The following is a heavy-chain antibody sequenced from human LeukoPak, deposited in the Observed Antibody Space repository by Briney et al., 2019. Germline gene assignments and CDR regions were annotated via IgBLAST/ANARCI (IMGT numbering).Heavy chain of an antibody. CDR1: GYTYTTDG. CDR2: IDTYSGKT. J-gene: IGHJ5*02. D-gene: IGHD6-13*01. Sequence: ASVKVSCKASGYTYTTDGISWVRQAPGQGLEWMGWIDTYSGKTKYAQKFQGRVTMTSDTSTSTAYMELRSLRSDDTAVYYCARDRGIAELDSFDPWGEGTLVTAST. V-gene: IGHV1-18*01. CDR3: ARDRGIAELDSFDP.